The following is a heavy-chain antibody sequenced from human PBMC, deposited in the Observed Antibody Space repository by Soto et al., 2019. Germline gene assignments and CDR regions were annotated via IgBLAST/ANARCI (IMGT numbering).Heavy chain of an antibody. CDR2: ISYDGSNK. CDR1: GFTFSSYG. CDR3: AKDYGATNYYYYYGMDV. D-gene: IGHD1-26*01. Sequence: GGSLRLSCAASGFTFSSYGMHWVRQAPGKGLEWVAVISYDGSNKYYADSVKGRFTNSRENSKNTLYLQMNSLRAEDTAVYYCAKDYGATNYYYYYGMDVWGQGTTVTVSS. V-gene: IGHV3-30*18. J-gene: IGHJ6*02.